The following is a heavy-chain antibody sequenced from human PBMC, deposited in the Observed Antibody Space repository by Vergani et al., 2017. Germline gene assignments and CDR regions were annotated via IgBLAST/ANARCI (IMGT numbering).Heavy chain of an antibody. Sequence: EVELVQSGPEMRKPGESLKISCKGSEYSFGNYWMGWVRQMPGKGLEWMGIIYPADSDTRYSPSFQGQVTISADKSISTAFLKWDSLKASDTALYYCARHTTYTDSWGQGTLVTVSS. V-gene: IGHV5-51*01. CDR2: IYPADSDT. D-gene: IGHD1-1*01. J-gene: IGHJ4*02. CDR1: EYSFGNYW. CDR3: ARHTTYTDS.